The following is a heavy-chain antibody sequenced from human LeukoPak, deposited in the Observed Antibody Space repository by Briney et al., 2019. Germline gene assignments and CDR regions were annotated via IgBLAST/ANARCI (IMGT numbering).Heavy chain of an antibody. CDR1: GFTFRSYA. Sequence: PGGSLRLSCAASGFTFRSYAMNWVRQAPGKGLEWVSGISNSGDTTYYADSVKGRFIISRDNSKNTLYLQMDSLRAEDTAVYYCAIGWELHRFGYWGQGTLVTVSS. V-gene: IGHV3-23*01. D-gene: IGHD1-26*01. CDR2: ISNSGDTT. CDR3: AIGWELHRFGY. J-gene: IGHJ4*02.